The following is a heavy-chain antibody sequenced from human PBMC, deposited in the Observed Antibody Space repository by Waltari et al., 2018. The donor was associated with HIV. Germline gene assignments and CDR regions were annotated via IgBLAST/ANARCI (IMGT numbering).Heavy chain of an antibody. CDR2: INNQGWT. CDR3: ARGSVDTAMLLDS. CDR1: GGTFSGYH. Sequence: QVQLEQWGAGLLKPTETLSLNCAVYGGTFSGYHWTWIRQPDGKGLEWVGEINNQGWTNYKSSLNGRVTISTDRSKNQVSLRLTSVTAADTGVYYCARGSVDTAMLLDSWGQGTLVSVSS. J-gene: IGHJ4*02. V-gene: IGHV4-34*01. D-gene: IGHD5-18*01.